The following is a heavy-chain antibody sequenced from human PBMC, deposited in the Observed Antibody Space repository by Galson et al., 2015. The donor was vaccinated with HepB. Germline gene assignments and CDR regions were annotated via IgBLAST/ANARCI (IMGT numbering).Heavy chain of an antibody. J-gene: IGHJ4*02. CDR1: GLTFRRYW. CDR2: IKEDENAK. D-gene: IGHD1/OR15-1a*01. Sequence: SLRLSCAASGLTFRRYWMSWVRQAPGKGLEWVAIIKEDENAKDYVDSVKGRFTISRDNAKNSLYLQMSSLRGEDTAVYYRVTGEQGAWDYWGQGTLVIVSS. CDR3: VTGEQGAWDY. V-gene: IGHV3-7*03.